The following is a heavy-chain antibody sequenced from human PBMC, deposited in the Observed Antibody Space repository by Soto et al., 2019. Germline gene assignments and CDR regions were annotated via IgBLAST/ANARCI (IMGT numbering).Heavy chain of an antibody. D-gene: IGHD5-12*01. CDR1: GYAFTSYG. J-gene: IGHJ3*02. V-gene: IGHV1-18*01. Sequence: QVQLVQSGAEVKKPGASVKVSCKASGYAFTSYGISWVRQAPGQGLEWMGWISAYNGNTNYAQKLQGRVAMTTDTSTSTAYMELRSLRSDDTAVYYGARDNEYIGYDYAFDIWGQGTMVTVSS. CDR3: ARDNEYIGYDYAFDI. CDR2: ISAYNGNT.